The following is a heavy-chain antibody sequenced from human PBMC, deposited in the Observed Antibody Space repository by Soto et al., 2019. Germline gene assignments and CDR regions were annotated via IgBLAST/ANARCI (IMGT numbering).Heavy chain of an antibody. Sequence: SETLSLTCFVSGYPIRACGYYWSWTRHHPGKGLECIGSFYSSGSIIYNPSLRSRVSISGDTSSNQFSMSLTSVTAADTARYYCARMYSSGSGWFHPWGQG. CDR1: GYPIRACGYY. V-gene: IGHV4-31*03. CDR3: ARMYSSGSGWFHP. CDR2: FYSSGSI. J-gene: IGHJ5*02. D-gene: IGHD6-19*01.